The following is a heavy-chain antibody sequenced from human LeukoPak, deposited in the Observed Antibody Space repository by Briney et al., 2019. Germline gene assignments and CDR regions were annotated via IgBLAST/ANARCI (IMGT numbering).Heavy chain of an antibody. J-gene: IGHJ5*02. CDR2: IGWDDDK. Sequence: SGPTLVNPTQTLTLTCAFSGFSLSTSGMCVSWIRQPPGKALEWLARIGWDDDKYYSTSLKTRLTISKDTSKNQVVLTMTNMDPVDTATYYCARIVEGGFGGPNWFDPWGQGTLVTVSS. D-gene: IGHD3-10*01. CDR3: ARIVEGGFGGPNWFDP. CDR1: GFSLSTSGMC. V-gene: IGHV2-70*11.